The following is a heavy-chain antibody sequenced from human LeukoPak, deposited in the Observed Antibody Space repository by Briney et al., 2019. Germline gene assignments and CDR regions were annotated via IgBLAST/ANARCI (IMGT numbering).Heavy chain of an antibody. D-gene: IGHD6-13*01. V-gene: IGHV3-21*01. CDR3: ARSLDSWDAFDI. CDR2: ISSSSSYI. J-gene: IGHJ3*02. Sequence: GRSLRLSCAASGFTFSSHAMHWVRQAPGKGLEWVSSISSSSSYIYYADSVKGRFTISRDNAKNSLYLQMNSLRAEDTAVYYCARSLDSWDAFDIWGQGTMVTVSS. CDR1: GFTFSSHA.